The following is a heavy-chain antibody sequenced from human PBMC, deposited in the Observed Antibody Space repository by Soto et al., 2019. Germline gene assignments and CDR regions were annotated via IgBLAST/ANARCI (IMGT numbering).Heavy chain of an antibody. CDR3: AHRRWQSAPGTSGSFEP. CDR1: GFSLRTTGMG. CDR2: VYWNDDI. J-gene: IGHJ5*02. V-gene: IGHV2-5*01. D-gene: IGHD6-13*01. Sequence: QITLEESGPTLVKPTQTLTLTCTFSGFSLRTTGMGVGWIRQPPGGALQWLALVYWNDDIRYTPSLKTRLTLTKDTSNNQVVLTLTNMDPLDTGTYYCAHRRWQSAPGTSGSFEPWGQGILVTVSS.